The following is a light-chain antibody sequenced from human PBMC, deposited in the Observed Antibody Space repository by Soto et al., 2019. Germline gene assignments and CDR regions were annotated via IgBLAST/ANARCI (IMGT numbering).Light chain of an antibody. V-gene: IGLV2-14*01. J-gene: IGLJ2*01. Sequence: QSALTQPASVTGSPGQSITISCTGTSSDVGGYNYVSWYQQYPGKAPKVMIYEVSNRPSGVSNRFSGSKSGNTASLTITGLQAEDEADYYCSSFTSSSTLVFGGGTKVTVL. CDR2: EVS. CDR1: SSDVGGYNY. CDR3: SSFTSSSTLV.